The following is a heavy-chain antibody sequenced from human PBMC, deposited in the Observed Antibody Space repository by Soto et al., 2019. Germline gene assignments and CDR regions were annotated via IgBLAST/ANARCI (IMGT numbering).Heavy chain of an antibody. CDR3: ARDRSGGTTVTTRFDY. CDR1: GGTFSSYA. CDR2: IIPIFGTA. D-gene: IGHD4-17*01. J-gene: IGHJ4*02. V-gene: IGHV1-69*13. Sequence: SVKVSCKASGGTFSSYAISWVRQAPGQGLEWMGGIIPIFGTANYAQKFQGRVTITADESTSTAYMELSSLRSEDTAVYYCARDRSGGTTVTTRFDYWGQGTLVTVSS.